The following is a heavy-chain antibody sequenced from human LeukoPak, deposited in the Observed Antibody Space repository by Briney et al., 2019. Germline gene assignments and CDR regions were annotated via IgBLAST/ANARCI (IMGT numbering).Heavy chain of an antibody. J-gene: IGHJ4*02. CDR3: ASVPAALSPLPDY. V-gene: IGHV4-38-2*01. CDR2: IYHSGST. CDR1: GYSISSGYY. D-gene: IGHD2-2*01. Sequence: PSETLSLTRAVSGYSISSGYYWGWIRQPPGKGLEWIGSIYHSGSTYYNPSLKSRVTISVDTSKNQFSLKLSSVTAADTAVYYCASVPAALSPLPDYWGQGTLVTVSS.